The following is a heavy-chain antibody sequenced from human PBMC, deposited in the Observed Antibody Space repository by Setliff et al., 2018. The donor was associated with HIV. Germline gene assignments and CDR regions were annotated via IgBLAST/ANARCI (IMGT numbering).Heavy chain of an antibody. V-gene: IGHV1-18*01. CDR3: ARALLQCIVTAVGPRDNCLDP. J-gene: IGHJ5*02. CDR1: GYSFINYG. Sequence: ASVKVSCKASGYSFINYGISWVRQAPGQGPEWMGWISPYTGNTDYAPRLLGRVTMTTDTSTSTAYPELRSLTSDDTAVYYCARALLQCIVTAVGPRDNCLDPWGQGTRVTVSS. D-gene: IGHD1-26*01. CDR2: ISPYTGNT.